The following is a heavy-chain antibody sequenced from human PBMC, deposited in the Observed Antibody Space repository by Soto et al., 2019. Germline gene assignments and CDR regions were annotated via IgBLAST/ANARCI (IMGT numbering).Heavy chain of an antibody. D-gene: IGHD1-1*01. Sequence: DVQLVASGGGLIQPGGSLRLSCAALGLTVRGKKYITWVRQAPGKGLEWVSALYDVDGTYYADSAKGRFTISRDNSNNIIYLQMNSLGPDDTAVYYCASWLEREHAYDIWGLGTMVPVSS. J-gene: IGHJ3*02. CDR1: GLTVRGKKY. CDR2: LYDVDGT. V-gene: IGHV3-53*01. CDR3: ASWLEREHAYDI.